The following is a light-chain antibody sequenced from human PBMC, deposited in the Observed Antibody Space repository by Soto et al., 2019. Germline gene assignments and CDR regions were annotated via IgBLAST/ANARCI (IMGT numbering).Light chain of an antibody. CDR1: TSDIGDYNY. CDR2: EVS. CDR3: SSYRSSITVYV. Sequence: QSALTQPASVSGSPGQSITISCTGTTSDIGDYNYVSWYQHHPGKAPKLMIYEVSNRASGVSNRFSASKSGTTASLTISGLQAEDEADYYCSSYRSSITVYVFGTGTKLTVL. J-gene: IGLJ1*01. V-gene: IGLV2-14*01.